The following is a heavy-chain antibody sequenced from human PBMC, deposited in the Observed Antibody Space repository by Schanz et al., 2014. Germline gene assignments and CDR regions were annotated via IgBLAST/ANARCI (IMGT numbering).Heavy chain of an antibody. CDR2: IYYSGST. Sequence: QLQLQESGPGLVKPSETLSLTCTVSGGSISSSTYYWGWIRQPPGKGLEWIGIIYYSGSTYYNTSPRSRFPISVDASKNQFFLKLSSVTAADTAVYYCAKTSVLYPWGYFDYWGQGTLVTVSS. J-gene: IGHJ4*02. D-gene: IGHD2-8*01. CDR3: AKTSVLYPWGYFDY. V-gene: IGHV4-39*01. CDR1: GGSISSSTYY.